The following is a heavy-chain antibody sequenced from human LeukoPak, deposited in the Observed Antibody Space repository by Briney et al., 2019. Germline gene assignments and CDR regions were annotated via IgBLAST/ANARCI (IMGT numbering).Heavy chain of an antibody. CDR2: ISSSSTYI. CDR3: ARDLTTVTTAVFAY. J-gene: IGHJ4*02. D-gene: IGHD4-11*01. Sequence: AGSLRLSCAASGFTFSSYSMNWVRQAPGKGLEWVSSISSSSTYIYYADSVKGRFTISRDKAKNSLYLQMNSLRAEDTAVYYCARDLTTVTTAVFAYWGQGTLVTVSS. CDR1: GFTFSSYS. V-gene: IGHV3-21*06.